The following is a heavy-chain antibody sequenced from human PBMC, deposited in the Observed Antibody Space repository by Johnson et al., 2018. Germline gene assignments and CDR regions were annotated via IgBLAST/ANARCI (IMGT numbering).Heavy chain of an antibody. D-gene: IGHD3-22*01. J-gene: IGHJ1*01. Sequence: VQLVQSGGGLVQPGGSLRLSCAASGFTFSSYWMSWVRQAPGKGLEWVANIKQDGSEKYYVDSVKGRFTISRDNAKNSLYLQMNSLRAEDTAVYYCARAADDSSGERYFQHWGQGTLVTVSS. CDR3: ARAADDSSGERYFQH. V-gene: IGHV3-7*04. CDR1: GFTFSSYW. CDR2: IKQDGSEK.